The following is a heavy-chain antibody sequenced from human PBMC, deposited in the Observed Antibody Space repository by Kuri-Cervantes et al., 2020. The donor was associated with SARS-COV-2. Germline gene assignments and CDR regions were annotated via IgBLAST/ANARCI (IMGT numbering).Heavy chain of an antibody. CDR2: IGPSGTTK. CDR3: AMLDGSGSYPGYY. V-gene: IGHV3-66*02. J-gene: IGHJ4*02. D-gene: IGHD3-10*01. Sequence: GESLKISCAASGFTVSSNYMSWVRQAPGKGLEWVSNIGPSGTTKYYADSVKGRFTISRDNSKNTLYLQMNSLRAEDTAVYYCAMLDGSGSYPGYYWGQGTLVTVSS. CDR1: GFTVSSNY.